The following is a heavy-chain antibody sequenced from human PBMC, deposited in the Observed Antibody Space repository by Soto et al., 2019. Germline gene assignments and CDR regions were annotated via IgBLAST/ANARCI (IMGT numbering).Heavy chain of an antibody. CDR1: GYTFTSYG. V-gene: IGHV1-18*01. CDR2: ISAYNGNT. D-gene: IGHD4-17*01. CDR3: AATSNDYGDYPTMDV. Sequence: ASVKVSCKASGYTFTSYGISWVRQAPGQGLEWMGWISAYNGNTNYAQKLQGRVTMTTDTSTSTAYMELSSLRSEDTAVYYCAATSNDYGDYPTMDVWGKGTTVTVSS. J-gene: IGHJ6*03.